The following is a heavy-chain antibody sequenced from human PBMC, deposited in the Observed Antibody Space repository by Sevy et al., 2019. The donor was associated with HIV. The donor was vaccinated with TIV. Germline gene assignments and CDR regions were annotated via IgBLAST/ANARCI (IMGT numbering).Heavy chain of an antibody. CDR3: AREGGYTSALAPGNH. D-gene: IGHD5-18*01. Sequence: QLGGSLRLSCAASGFTFNTHAMHWVRQAPGKGLEWVALISYDGIIKYYADSVKGRLTISRDNSKNTLSLQMNSLRIEDTAVYYCAREGGYTSALAPGNHWGQGTLVTVSS. CDR1: GFTFNTHA. V-gene: IGHV3-30*04. J-gene: IGHJ5*02. CDR2: ISYDGIIK.